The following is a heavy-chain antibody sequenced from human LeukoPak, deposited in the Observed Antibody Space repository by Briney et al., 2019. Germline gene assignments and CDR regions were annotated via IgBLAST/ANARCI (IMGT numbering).Heavy chain of an antibody. Sequence: SVKVSCKASGGTFSSYAISWVRQAPGQGLEWMGGIIPIFGTANYAQKFQGRVTITADESTSTAYMELRSLRSDDTAVYYCARTGYCSGGSCYSGDWFDPWGQGTLVTVSS. CDR1: GGTFSSYA. J-gene: IGHJ5*02. V-gene: IGHV1-69*13. D-gene: IGHD2-15*01. CDR3: ARTGYCSGGSCYSGDWFDP. CDR2: IIPIFGTA.